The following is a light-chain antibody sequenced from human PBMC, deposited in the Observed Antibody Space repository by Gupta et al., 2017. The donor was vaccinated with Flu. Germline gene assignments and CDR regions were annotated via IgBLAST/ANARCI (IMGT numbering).Light chain of an antibody. J-gene: IGKJ4*01. CDR2: AAS. CDR3: QQSYDALSLT. V-gene: IGKV1-39*01. CDR1: QSVRSY. Sequence: DIQMTQSPSSLSASVGDRVTITCRASQSVRSYLNWYQLKPGRAPKLLIYAASILHSGVPSRFSGSGSATDLTLTISSLQPEDYATYYCQQSYDALSLTFGGGTKVDIK.